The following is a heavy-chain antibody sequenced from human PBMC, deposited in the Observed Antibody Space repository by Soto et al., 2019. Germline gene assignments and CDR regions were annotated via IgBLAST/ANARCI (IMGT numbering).Heavy chain of an antibody. D-gene: IGHD3-22*01. CDR1: GGSIRSYN. CDR2: VYNSGST. CDR3: ARGGFREYYYDSSGPMDV. Sequence: PSETLSITSTVLGGSIRSYNWSWVRRTPGKGLEWIGYVYNSGSTTYSPSFKSRVTILADTSRNQFSLKLTSVTAADTAVYYCARGGFREYYYDSSGPMDVWGQGTTVT. J-gene: IGHJ6*02. V-gene: IGHV4-59*01.